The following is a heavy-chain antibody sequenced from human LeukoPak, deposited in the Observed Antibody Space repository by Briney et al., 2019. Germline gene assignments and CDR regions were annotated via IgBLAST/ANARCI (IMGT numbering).Heavy chain of an antibody. D-gene: IGHD3-3*01. J-gene: IGHJ6*03. Sequence: GGSLKLSCEASGFTFSSYSMTWARQAPGKGLDWFSSISSISSYIYYADSVKGRFTISRDNAKNSLYLQMNSLRAEDTAVYYCARDLNTIFGVVINYYYYYMDVWGRGTTVTVSS. CDR2: ISSISSYI. CDR1: GFTFSSYS. CDR3: ARDLNTIFGVVINYYYYYMDV. V-gene: IGHV3-21*01.